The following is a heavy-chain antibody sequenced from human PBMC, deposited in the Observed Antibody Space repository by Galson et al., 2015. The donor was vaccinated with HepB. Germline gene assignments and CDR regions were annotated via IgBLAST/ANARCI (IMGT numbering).Heavy chain of an antibody. CDR2: VYPADSDT. Sequence: QSGAEVKKPGESLRISCQGSGYNFKTYWIAWVRQMPGKGLEWMGIVYPADSDTKYNPSFEGQITISVDKSSSTAYLQWSSLRASDTATYYCARRGANCNGGKCYDGGGSDLWGQGTLVIVSS. D-gene: IGHD2-15*01. V-gene: IGHV5-51*01. J-gene: IGHJ5*02. CDR3: ARRGANCNGGKCYDGGGSDL. CDR1: GYNFKTYW.